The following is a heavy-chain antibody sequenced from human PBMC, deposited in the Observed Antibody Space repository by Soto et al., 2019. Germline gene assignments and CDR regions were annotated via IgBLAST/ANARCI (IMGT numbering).Heavy chain of an antibody. V-gene: IGHV1-18*01. J-gene: IGHJ3*02. D-gene: IGHD6-19*01. Sequence: QVQLVQSGADVKKPGASVKVSCKASGYNFTSYGISWVRQAPGQGLEWLGWISPHNDRTKYARRCQGRVTMTTETPTSTVYMELGSLRSDDTAVYYCARDLYYSSGRYVDHDAFEIWGQGTVVTVSS. CDR3: ARDLYYSSGRYVDHDAFEI. CDR1: GYNFTSYG. CDR2: ISPHNDRT.